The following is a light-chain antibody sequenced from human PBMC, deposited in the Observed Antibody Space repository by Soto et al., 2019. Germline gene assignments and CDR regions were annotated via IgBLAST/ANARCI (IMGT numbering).Light chain of an antibody. CDR1: QSVGSY. Sequence: EIVLTQSPATLSLSPGERATLSCRASQSVGSYLAWYQQKPGQAPRPLIYGASKRAPGVSARFSGSGSGTDFNLTISRLEPEDFAVYHCLQRSIGFTFGPGTNVDIQ. CDR2: GAS. J-gene: IGKJ3*01. V-gene: IGKV3-11*01. CDR3: LQRSIGFT.